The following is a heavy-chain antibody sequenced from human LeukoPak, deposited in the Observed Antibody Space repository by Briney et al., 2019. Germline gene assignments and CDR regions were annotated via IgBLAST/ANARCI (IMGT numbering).Heavy chain of an antibody. CDR3: ARVGPLNGDYPDY. CDR1: GYSFTSFG. D-gene: IGHD4-17*01. Sequence: ASVKVSCKASGYSFTSFGMNWVRQAPGQGLEWLGWINTNTGNPTYGQGFTGRFVFSMDTSVSTAYLQISSLKAEDTAVYYCARVGPLNGDYPDYWGQGTLVTVSS. V-gene: IGHV7-4-1*02. J-gene: IGHJ4*02. CDR2: INTNTGNP.